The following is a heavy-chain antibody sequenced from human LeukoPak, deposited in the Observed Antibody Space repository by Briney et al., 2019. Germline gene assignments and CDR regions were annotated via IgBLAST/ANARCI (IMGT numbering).Heavy chain of an antibody. J-gene: IGHJ4*02. CDR2: IIWNGGST. D-gene: IGHD3-22*01. Sequence: PGQCLRLSCAASGFTFSDYGMHWDRQAPGKGLEWVSGIIWNGGSTGYADCVKGRFTMSRDNAKNSLDLQMNSLRAEDTALYYCARVYYYDSSGGYQHPLGYCGQRGILADSS. V-gene: IGHV3-20*04. CDR3: ARVYYYDSSGGYQHPLGY. CDR1: GFTFSDYG.